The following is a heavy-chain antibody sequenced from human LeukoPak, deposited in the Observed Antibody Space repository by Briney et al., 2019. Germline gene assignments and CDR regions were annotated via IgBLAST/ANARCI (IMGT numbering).Heavy chain of an antibody. D-gene: IGHD2-2*01. CDR1: GGSISSGGYY. V-gene: IGHV4-31*03. J-gene: IGHJ4*02. CDR3: ARYEVPAAIFDY. Sequence: SQTLSLTCTVSGGSISSGGYYWSWLRQHPGKGLEWIGYIYYSGSTYYNPSLKSRVTISVDTSKNQFSLKLSSVTAADTAVYYCARYEVPAAIFDYWGQGSLVTVSS. CDR2: IYYSGST.